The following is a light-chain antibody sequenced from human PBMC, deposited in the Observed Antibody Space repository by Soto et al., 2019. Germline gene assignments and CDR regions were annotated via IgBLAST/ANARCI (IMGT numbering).Light chain of an antibody. CDR1: QSVNSNY. V-gene: IGKV3-20*01. Sequence: EIVLTQSPGTLSLSPGERATLSCRASQSVNSNYLAWYQQKTGQVPRPLIYGASIRAAGVPDRLSGSGSGTDFTLTISRLEPEDYAVYYCQQYGTSPHTFGQGTKLEIK. CDR2: GAS. J-gene: IGKJ2*01. CDR3: QQYGTSPHT.